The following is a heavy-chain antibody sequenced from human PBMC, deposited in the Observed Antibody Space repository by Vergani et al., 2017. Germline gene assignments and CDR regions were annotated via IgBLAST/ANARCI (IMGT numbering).Heavy chain of an antibody. Sequence: EVQLVESGGGLVKPGGSLRLSCAASGFTFSSYSMNWVRQAPGKGLEWVSYISSSSSTIYYADSVKGRFTISRDNAKNSLYLQMNSLRAEDTAVYYCARDVYCSSTSCYRGYYYYYMDVWGKGTTVTVSS. CDR3: ARDVYCSSTSCYRGYYYYYMDV. V-gene: IGHV3-48*01. CDR2: ISSSSSTI. J-gene: IGHJ6*03. CDR1: GFTFSSYS. D-gene: IGHD2-2*02.